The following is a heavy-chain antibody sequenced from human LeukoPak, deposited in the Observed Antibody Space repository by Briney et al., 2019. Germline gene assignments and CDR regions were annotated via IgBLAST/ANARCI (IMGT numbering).Heavy chain of an antibody. V-gene: IGHV3-7*01. CDR2: IKQDGSEK. D-gene: IGHD1-26*01. Sequence: GGSLRLSCAASGFTFSSYAMSWVRQAPGKGLEWVANIKQDGSEKYYVGSVKGRFTISRDNAKNSLYLQMNSLRAEDTAVYYCARDPGPRVPPGSYSDYWGQGTLVTVSS. CDR3: ARDPGPRVPPGSYSDY. J-gene: IGHJ4*02. CDR1: GFTFSSYA.